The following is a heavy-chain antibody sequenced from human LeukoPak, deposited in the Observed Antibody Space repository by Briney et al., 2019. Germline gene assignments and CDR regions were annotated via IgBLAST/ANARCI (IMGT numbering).Heavy chain of an antibody. CDR2: IKSKTDGGTT. CDR3: TTGIVRATRRALYFDY. J-gene: IGHJ4*02. Sequence: GGSLRLSCAASGFTFSNAWMSWVRQAPGKGLEWVGRIKSKTDGGTTDYAAPVKGRFTISRDDSKNTLYLQMNSLKTEDTAVYYCTTGIVRATRRALYFDYWGQGTLVTVSS. D-gene: IGHD1-26*01. V-gene: IGHV3-15*01. CDR1: GFTFSNAW.